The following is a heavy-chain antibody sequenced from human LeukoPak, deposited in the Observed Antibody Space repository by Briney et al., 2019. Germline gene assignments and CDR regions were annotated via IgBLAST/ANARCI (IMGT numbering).Heavy chain of an antibody. CDR3: AKGIYYDSSGYLIYFDY. V-gene: IGHV3-23*01. Sequence: GGTLRLSCAASGFTFSSYGMSWVRQAPGKGLEWVSAISGSCGSTYYADSVKGRFTISRDNSKNTLYLQMNSLRAEDTAVYYCAKGIYYDSSGYLIYFDYWGQGTLVTVSS. CDR2: ISGSCGST. D-gene: IGHD3-22*01. J-gene: IGHJ4*02. CDR1: GFTFSSYG.